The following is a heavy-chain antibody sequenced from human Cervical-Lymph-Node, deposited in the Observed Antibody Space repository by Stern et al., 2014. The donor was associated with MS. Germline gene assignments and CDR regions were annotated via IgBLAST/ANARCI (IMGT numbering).Heavy chain of an antibody. Sequence: QVQLQQWGAGLLMPSETLSLTCAVQGASFSDNYWSWIRQTPGKGLEWIGEINSSGGTHYNPSLMSRATLSVDPSRNQFSLKLSSLTAADTAMYYCARERKVERSSRLLVSFDVWGQGTLVTVSS. CDR3: ARERKVERSSRLLVSFDV. V-gene: IGHV4-34*01. CDR1: GASFSDNY. D-gene: IGHD1-1*01. CDR2: INSSGGT. J-gene: IGHJ3*01.